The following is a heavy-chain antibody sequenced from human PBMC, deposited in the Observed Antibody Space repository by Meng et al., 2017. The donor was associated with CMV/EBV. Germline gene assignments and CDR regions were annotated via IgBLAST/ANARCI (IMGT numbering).Heavy chain of an antibody. CDR1: GGYD. Sequence: GGYDWSWIRQHPEKGLEWIGYIYYSGNTYYNPSLKSRVTISVDTSKDQFSLRLISVTAADTAVYYCARTGHPDYYDSTSYYTEYFQYWGQGSLVTVSS. D-gene: IGHD3-22*01. CDR2: IYYSGNT. CDR3: ARTGHPDYYDSTSYYTEYFQY. V-gene: IGHV4-31*02. J-gene: IGHJ1*01.